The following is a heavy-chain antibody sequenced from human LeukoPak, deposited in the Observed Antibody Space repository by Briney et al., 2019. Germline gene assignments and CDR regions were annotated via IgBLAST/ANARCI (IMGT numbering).Heavy chain of an antibody. CDR2: IYSGGST. D-gene: IGHD3-22*01. CDR3: TSGGFDSSGYYCNY. Sequence: PGGSLRLSCAASGFTVSSNYMSWVRQAPGKGLEWVSVIYSGGSTYYADSVKGRFTTSRDNSKNTLYLQMNSLKTEDTAVYYCTSGGFDSSGYYCNYWGQGTLVTVSS. J-gene: IGHJ4*02. V-gene: IGHV3-53*01. CDR1: GFTVSSNY.